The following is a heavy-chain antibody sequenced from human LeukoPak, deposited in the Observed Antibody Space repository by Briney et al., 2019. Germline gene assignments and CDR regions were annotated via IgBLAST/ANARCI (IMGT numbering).Heavy chain of an antibody. V-gene: IGHV3-7*05. D-gene: IGHD3-10*01. CDR3: ARDGAPNAFDI. CDR1: GFTFSSYS. J-gene: IGHJ3*02. CDR2: IKEDGSEK. Sequence: GGSLRLSCSVSGFTFSSYSMYWVRQAPGKGLEWVAKIKEDGSEKYYVDSVKGRFTISRDNAKNSLYLQMNSLRAEDTAVYYCARDGAPNAFDIWGQGTMVTVSS.